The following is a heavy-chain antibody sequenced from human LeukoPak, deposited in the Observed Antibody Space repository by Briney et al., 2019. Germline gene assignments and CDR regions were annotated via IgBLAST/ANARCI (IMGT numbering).Heavy chain of an antibody. CDR3: ARYYGSGRGYYGLDV. V-gene: IGHV3-30*03. CDR1: GFTFSTYG. CDR2: IPYDGSNK. Sequence: GGSLRLSCEASGFTFSTYGMHWVRQAPGKGLEWITLIPYDGSNKYYAESVKGRFTISRDNSKNTLYLQMNSLRAEDTAVYYCARYYGSGRGYYGLDVWGQGTTVTVFS. D-gene: IGHD3-10*01. J-gene: IGHJ6*02.